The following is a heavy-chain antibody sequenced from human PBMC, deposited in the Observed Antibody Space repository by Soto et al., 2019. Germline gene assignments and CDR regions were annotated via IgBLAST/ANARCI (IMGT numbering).Heavy chain of an antibody. CDR2: IYYSGST. CDR1: GGSISSSSYY. CDR3: ARLMSSYFDY. D-gene: IGHD3-16*01. Sequence: SETLSLTCTVPGGSISSSSYYWGWIRQPPGKGLEWIGSIYYSGSTYYNPSLKNRVTISVDTSKNQFSLKLSSVTAADTAVYYCARLMSSYFDYWGQGTLVTVSS. J-gene: IGHJ4*02. V-gene: IGHV4-39*01.